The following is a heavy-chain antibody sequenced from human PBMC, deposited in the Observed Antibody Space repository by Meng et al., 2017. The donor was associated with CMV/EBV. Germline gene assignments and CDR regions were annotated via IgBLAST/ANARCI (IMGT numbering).Heavy chain of an antibody. J-gene: IGHJ6*02. D-gene: IGHD2-2*02. CDR3: ASAPDIVVVPAAIPGYYYGMDV. V-gene: IGHV1-69*10. Sequence: SVKVSCKASGGTFSSYAISWVRQAPGQGLEWMGGIIPILGIANYAQKFQGRVTITADKSTSTAYMELSSLRSEDTDVYYCASAPDIVVVPAAIPGYYYGMDVWGQGTTVTVSS. CDR2: IIPILGIA. CDR1: GGTFSSYA.